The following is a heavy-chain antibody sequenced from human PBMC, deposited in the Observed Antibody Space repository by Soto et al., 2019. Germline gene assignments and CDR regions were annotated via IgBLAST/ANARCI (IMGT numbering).Heavy chain of an antibody. D-gene: IGHD6-6*01. Sequence: QVLLQQWGAGLLKPSETLSLTCAVYGGSFSAYYWSWIRQPPGKGLEWIGEINHSGSTNYNPSLKMRVTISVDTSKNQFSLKLSSVTAADTAVYYCARTSRFEYWGQGTLVTVSS. CDR3: ARTSRFEY. V-gene: IGHV4-34*01. CDR1: GGSFSAYY. CDR2: INHSGST. J-gene: IGHJ4*02.